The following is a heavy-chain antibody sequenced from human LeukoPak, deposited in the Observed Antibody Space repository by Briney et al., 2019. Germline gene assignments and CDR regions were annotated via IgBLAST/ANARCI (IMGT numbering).Heavy chain of an antibody. V-gene: IGHV1-2*02. CDR1: GYTFTGYY. Sequence: ASVKVSCKASGYTFTGYYMHWVRQAPGQGLEWMGWINPNSGGTNYAQKFQGRVTMTRDTSISTAYMELSRLRSDDTAVYYRARDPLGVVVVAATFDYWGQGTLVTVSS. CDR3: ARDPLGVVVVAATFDY. J-gene: IGHJ4*02. CDR2: INPNSGGT. D-gene: IGHD2-15*01.